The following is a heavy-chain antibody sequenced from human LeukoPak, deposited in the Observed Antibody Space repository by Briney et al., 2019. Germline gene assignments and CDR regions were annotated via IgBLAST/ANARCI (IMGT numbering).Heavy chain of an antibody. Sequence: GGSLRLSCAASGFTFSSYAMHWVRQAPGKGLEWVSGIRGSGDTTYYADSVKGRFTISRDNSKNTLYLQMNSLRAEDTAVYYCAKDPHYDSSGYSFDPWGQGTLVTVSS. CDR1: GFTFSSYA. V-gene: IGHV3-23*01. D-gene: IGHD3-22*01. CDR2: IRGSGDTT. CDR3: AKDPHYDSSGYSFDP. J-gene: IGHJ5*02.